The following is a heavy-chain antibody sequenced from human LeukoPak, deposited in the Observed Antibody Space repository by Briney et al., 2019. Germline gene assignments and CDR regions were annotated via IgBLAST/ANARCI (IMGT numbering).Heavy chain of an antibody. CDR2: IKHNGGEK. V-gene: IGHV3-7*01. J-gene: IGHJ4*02. Sequence: GGSLRLSCAASGFTFTCCWMSWVRHTPGKGLEWVASIKHNGGEKFYAASVKGRFSISRDNAKNSLYLQRNSLRAEDTAVYYCAREPGVDRYFESWGQGILVTVSS. CDR3: AREPGVDRYFES. D-gene: IGHD7-27*01. CDR1: GFTFTCCW.